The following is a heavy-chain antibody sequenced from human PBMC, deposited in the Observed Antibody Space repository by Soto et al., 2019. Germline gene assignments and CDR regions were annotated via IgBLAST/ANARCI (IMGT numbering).Heavy chain of an antibody. J-gene: IGHJ5*02. CDR2: VGRTGAT. Sequence: EVQLVESGGGLVQPGGSLRLSCAASGFTFDEYDMHWVRQAPGKGLEWVSAVGRTGATYYADSLKGRFTISRENAKNSFHLKGDSLRAEDTGVYYGAGEDRIFDWLLDPWGLGTWFT. D-gene: IGHD3-9*01. CDR1: GFTFDEYD. V-gene: IGHV3-13*04. CDR3: AGEDRIFDWLLDP.